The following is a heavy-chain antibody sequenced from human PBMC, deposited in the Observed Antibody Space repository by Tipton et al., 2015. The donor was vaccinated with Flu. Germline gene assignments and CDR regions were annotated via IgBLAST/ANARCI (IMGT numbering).Heavy chain of an antibody. CDR1: GFTFDDYS. CDR2: TNWKGNTA. D-gene: IGHD5-18*01. CDR3: AKDNKMDASMDYYYHHGMDV. J-gene: IGHJ6*02. Sequence: SLRLSCLASGFTFDDYSMHWVRHSPGKGLEWVAGTNWKGNTAGYADSVRGRFTISRDNGKNSLYLQMDGLRGDDTAVYYCAKDNKMDASMDYYYHHGMDVWGHGASVTVSS. V-gene: IGHV3-9*01.